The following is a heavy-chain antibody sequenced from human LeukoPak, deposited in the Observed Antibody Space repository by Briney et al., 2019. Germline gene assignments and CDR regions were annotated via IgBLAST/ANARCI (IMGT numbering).Heavy chain of an antibody. CDR1: GFTFSSSG. CDR2: ISYDGRNK. Sequence: GGSLSLSCAASGFTFSSSGMEWVRQAPGKGLERVAVISYDGRNKYYVDSVRGRFTISRDNSKNTLHLQMNSLRAEDTAVYFCAKWNRVWYADYLGQGTLLIVSS. CDR3: AKWNRVWYADY. J-gene: IGHJ4*02. V-gene: IGHV3-30*18. D-gene: IGHD6-19*01.